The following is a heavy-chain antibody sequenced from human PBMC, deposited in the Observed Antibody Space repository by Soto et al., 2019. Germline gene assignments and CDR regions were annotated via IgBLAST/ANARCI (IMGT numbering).Heavy chain of an antibody. V-gene: IGHV4-59*01. D-gene: IGHD3-22*01. Sequence: QVQLQESGPGRVKPSETLSLTCAVSGDSISSYYCMWIRQPPGKGLESIGYLYYGRSANYNPSLKSQVTWTVDTSTNQCSLTLSSMTAADTAVYYCALRSMAVVPEYWGQGTLFTVSS. CDR3: ALRSMAVVPEY. J-gene: IGHJ4*02. CDR2: LYYGRSA. CDR1: GDSISSYY.